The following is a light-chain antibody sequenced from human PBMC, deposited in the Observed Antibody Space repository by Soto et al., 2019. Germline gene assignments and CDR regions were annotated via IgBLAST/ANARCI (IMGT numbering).Light chain of an antibody. V-gene: IGLV1-44*01. CDR2: SNN. Sequence: QSVLAQPPSASGTPGQRVTISCSGSRSNIGRNIVNWYQQLPGTAPKVLIYSNNQRPSGVPDRFSGSKSGTSASLAISGLQSEDEADYYCAAWDDSLNGVVFGGGTQLTVL. CDR3: AAWDDSLNGVV. J-gene: IGLJ2*01. CDR1: RSNIGRNI.